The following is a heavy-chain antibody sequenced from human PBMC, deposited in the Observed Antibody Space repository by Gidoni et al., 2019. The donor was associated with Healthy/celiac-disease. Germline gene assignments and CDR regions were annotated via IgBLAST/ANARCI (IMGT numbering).Heavy chain of an antibody. V-gene: IGHV1-24*01. J-gene: IGHJ3*02. CDR3: AREGVRVTGVTFDI. Sequence: QVQLVQSGAEVQKHGASVKVYCRVSGYTPSELSMHWVRPAPGKGLEWMGGCDPEDGETIDAQKVQGKGTMTEDTSKDTNYMELSRQRSEDTAVYYCAREGVRVTGVTFDIWGQGTMVTVSS. CDR1: GYTPSELS. CDR2: CDPEDGET. D-gene: IGHD3-10*01.